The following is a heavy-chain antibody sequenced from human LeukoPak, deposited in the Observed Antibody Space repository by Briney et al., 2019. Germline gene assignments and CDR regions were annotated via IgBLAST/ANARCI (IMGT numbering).Heavy chain of an antibody. CDR2: IYYSGST. Sequence: SQTLSLTCTVSGGSISSGGYYWSWIRQHPGKGLEWIGYIYYSGSTYYNPSLKSRVTISVDTSKNQFSLKPSSVTAADTAMYYCARGLSWPYYFDYWGQGTLVTVSS. CDR3: ARGLSWPYYFDY. CDR1: GGSISSGGYY. V-gene: IGHV4-31*03. D-gene: IGHD3-10*01. J-gene: IGHJ4*02.